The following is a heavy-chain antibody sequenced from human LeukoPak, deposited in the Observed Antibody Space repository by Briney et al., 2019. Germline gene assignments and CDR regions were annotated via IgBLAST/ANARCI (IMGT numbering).Heavy chain of an antibody. Sequence: PSETLSLTCAVYGGSFSGYYWSWIRQPPGKGLEWIGYIYYSGNTYYNPYNPSLTSRVTVSVDTSKNQFSLKLDSVTEIDTAMYYCARNQAVAANRGAFDIWGQGTMVTVSS. CDR2: IYYSGNT. J-gene: IGHJ3*02. CDR1: GGSFSGYY. D-gene: IGHD6-19*01. CDR3: ARNQAVAANRGAFDI. V-gene: IGHV4-34*10.